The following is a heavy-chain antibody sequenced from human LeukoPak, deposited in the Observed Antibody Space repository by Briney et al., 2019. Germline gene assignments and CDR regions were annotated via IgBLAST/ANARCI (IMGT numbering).Heavy chain of an antibody. D-gene: IGHD3-3*01. V-gene: IGHV3-66*01. J-gene: IGHJ6*03. CDR1: GFTVSGNY. CDR3: AKDNGYDFWSGYYYYYYMDV. Sequence: GGSLGLSCAASGFTVSGNYMSWVRQAPGKGLEWVSVIYSGGSTYYADSVKGRFTISRDNSKNTLYLQMKSLRAEDTAVYYCAKDNGYDFWSGYYYYYYMDVWGKGTTVTVSS. CDR2: IYSGGST.